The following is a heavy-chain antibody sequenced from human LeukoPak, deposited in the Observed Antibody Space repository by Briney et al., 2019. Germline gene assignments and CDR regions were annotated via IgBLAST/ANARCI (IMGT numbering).Heavy chain of an antibody. CDR2: IKHDEIEK. J-gene: IGHJ5*02. CDR1: GFIFNNYR. V-gene: IGHV3-7*03. CDR3: AKRGRGYSGSYMAFDP. D-gene: IGHD3-10*01. Sequence: GGSLRLSCVASGFIFNNYRMSWVRQAPGKGLEWVANIKHDEIEKYYVDSVKGRFTISRDNAKNSLFLQMNSLRAEDTAVYYCAKRGRGYSGSYMAFDPWGQGTLVPSPQ.